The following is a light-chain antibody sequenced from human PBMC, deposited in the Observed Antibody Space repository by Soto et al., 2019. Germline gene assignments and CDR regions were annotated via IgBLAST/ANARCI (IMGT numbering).Light chain of an antibody. CDR1: QSISSW. V-gene: IGKV1-5*01. J-gene: IGKJ5*01. CDR2: DAS. Sequence: DIQMTQSPSTLSASVGDRVTITCRASQSISSWLAWYQQKPGKAPKLLIYDASSLESGVPSRFSGSGSGTEFTLTISSLQPEDFATYYCQQSYRTYTFGQGTLLEIK. CDR3: QQSYRTYT.